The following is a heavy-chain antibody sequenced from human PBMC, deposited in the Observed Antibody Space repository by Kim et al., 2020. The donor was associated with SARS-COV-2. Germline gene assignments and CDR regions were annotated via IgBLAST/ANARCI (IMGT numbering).Heavy chain of an antibody. CDR3: ARDDAAKTGWAYDP. J-gene: IGHJ5*02. CDR2: INGDSGDT. CDR1: GFPFSDYY. D-gene: IGHD2-15*01. V-gene: IGHV1-2*02. Sequence: ASVKVSCKTSGFPFSDYYIHWMRQTPGQGLEWMGWINGDSGDTSYAVKFQARVTMTRDTSISTAYLEVTSLRSDDTGVYYCARDDAAKTGWAYDPWGQGTLVTVSS.